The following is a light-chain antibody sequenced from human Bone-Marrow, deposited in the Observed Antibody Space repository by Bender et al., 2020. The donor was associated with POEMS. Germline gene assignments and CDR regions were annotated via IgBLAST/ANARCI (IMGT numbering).Light chain of an antibody. CDR2: TNN. Sequence: QSVVTQPPSVSGTPGQRVTIACSGGISNIGSRTVNWYQQVPGTAPKLLIYTNNERPSGVPDRFSGSKSGTAASLAINGLRSEDEADYYCAAWDDSLSGWVFGGGTKLTVL. CDR3: AAWDDSLSGWV. V-gene: IGLV1-44*01. CDR1: ISNIGSRT. J-gene: IGLJ3*02.